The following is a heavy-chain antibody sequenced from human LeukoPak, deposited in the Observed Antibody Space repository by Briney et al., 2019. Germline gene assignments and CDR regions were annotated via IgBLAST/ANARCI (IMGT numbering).Heavy chain of an antibody. CDR2: ISWNSGNI. V-gene: IGHV3-21*01. CDR1: GFTFSSYA. J-gene: IGHJ4*02. D-gene: IGHD1/OR15-1a*01. Sequence: GGSLRLSCAASGFTFSSYAMSWVRQAPGKGLEWVSGISWNSGNIGYADSVKGRFTISRDNAKNSLYLQMNSLRAEDTAVYYCARVRTPRWGFDYWGEGKLVTVSS. CDR3: ARVRTPRWGFDY.